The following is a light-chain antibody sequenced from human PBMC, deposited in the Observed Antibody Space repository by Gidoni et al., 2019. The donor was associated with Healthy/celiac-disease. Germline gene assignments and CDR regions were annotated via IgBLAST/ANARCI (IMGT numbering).Light chain of an antibody. J-gene: IGLJ3*02. V-gene: IGLV6-57*04. Sequence: NFMLTQPHSVSESPGKTVTISCTRSSGSIASNYGQWYQQRPGSAPTTVIYEDNQRPSGVPDRFSGSIDSSSNSASLTISGLKTEDEADYYCQSYDSSNLWVFGGGTKLTVL. CDR2: EDN. CDR1: SGSIASNY. CDR3: QSYDSSNLWV.